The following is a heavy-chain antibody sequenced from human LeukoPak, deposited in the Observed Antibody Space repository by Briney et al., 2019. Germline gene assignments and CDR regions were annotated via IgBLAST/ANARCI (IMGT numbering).Heavy chain of an antibody. CDR1: RFTLGDYA. Sequence: AGGTLRLSCTASRFTLGDYAMSWVRQAPGKGLEWVGFIRSKAYGGTTEYAASVKGRFTISRDHSKSIAYLQMNSLKTEDTAVYYCTREDYGDYAWFDPRGQGTLVTVSS. CDR3: TREDYGDYAWFDP. J-gene: IGHJ5*02. D-gene: IGHD4-17*01. CDR2: IRSKAYGGTT. V-gene: IGHV3-49*04.